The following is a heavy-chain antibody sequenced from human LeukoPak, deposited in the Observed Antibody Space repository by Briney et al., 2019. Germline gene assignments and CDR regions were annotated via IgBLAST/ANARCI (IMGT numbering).Heavy chain of an antibody. CDR2: IIPIFGTA. CDR1: GGTFSSYA. D-gene: IGHD1-26*01. CDR3: ARTNSGSYSGSLVY. V-gene: IGHV1-69*05. Sequence: GASVKVSCKASGGTFSSYAISWVRQAPGQWLEWMGGIIPIFGTANYAQKFQGRVTITTDESTSTAYMELSSLRSEDTAVYYCARTNSGSYSGSLVYWGQGTLVTVSS. J-gene: IGHJ4*02.